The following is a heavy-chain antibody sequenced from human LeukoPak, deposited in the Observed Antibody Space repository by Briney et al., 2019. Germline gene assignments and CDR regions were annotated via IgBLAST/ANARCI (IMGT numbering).Heavy chain of an antibody. CDR1: GFTFSSYE. Sequence: GGSLRLSRAASGFTFSSYEMNWVRQAPGKGLEWVSYISSSGSTIYYADSVKGRFTISRDNAKNSLYLEMNSLRGEDTAVYYCARAYDTSGYSDLGYWGQGTLVTVSS. V-gene: IGHV3-48*03. D-gene: IGHD3-22*01. CDR3: ARAYDTSGYSDLGY. J-gene: IGHJ4*02. CDR2: ISSSGSTI.